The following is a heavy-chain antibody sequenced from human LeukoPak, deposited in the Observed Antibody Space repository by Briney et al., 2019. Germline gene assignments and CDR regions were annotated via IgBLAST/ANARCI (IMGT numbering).Heavy chain of an antibody. CDR1: GYSISSGYY. Sequence: SETLSLTCAVSGYSISSGYYWGWIRQPPGRGLVWIGSIYHSGSTYYNPSLKSRVTISVDTSKNQSSLKLSSVTAADTAVYYCATIRAAAGIFGYWGQGTLVTVSS. D-gene: IGHD6-13*01. J-gene: IGHJ4*02. V-gene: IGHV4-38-2*01. CDR2: IYHSGST. CDR3: ATIRAAAGIFGY.